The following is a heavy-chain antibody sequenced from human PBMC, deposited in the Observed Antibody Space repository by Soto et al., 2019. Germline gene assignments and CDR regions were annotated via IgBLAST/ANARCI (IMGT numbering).Heavy chain of an antibody. Sequence: EVQLLESGGGLIQPGGSLRLSCATFGFSFSNYAMSWVRQAPGKGLEWVSGFGGDYVTLYADSVRGRFTISRDNSKNTLYLQMNSLRAEDTALYYCAKAKGSFDHTGPDQWGQGTLVTVSS. CDR1: GFSFSNYA. CDR2: FGGDYVT. V-gene: IGHV3-23*01. CDR3: AKAKGSFDHTGPDQ. D-gene: IGHD2-8*02. J-gene: IGHJ4*02.